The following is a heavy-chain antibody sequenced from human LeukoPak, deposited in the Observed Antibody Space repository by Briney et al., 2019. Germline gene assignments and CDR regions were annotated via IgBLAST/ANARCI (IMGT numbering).Heavy chain of an antibody. CDR1: GFTVSSSY. D-gene: IGHD3-22*01. Sequence: GGSLRLSCAASGFTVSSSYMSWVRQAPGKGLEWVSVIYGGGSTYYADSVRGRFTISRDNSKNTLYLQMNSLRAEDTAVYYCAGYDSSGYYYNWGQGTLVTVSS. J-gene: IGHJ4*02. CDR2: IYGGGST. V-gene: IGHV3-53*01. CDR3: AGYDSSGYYYN.